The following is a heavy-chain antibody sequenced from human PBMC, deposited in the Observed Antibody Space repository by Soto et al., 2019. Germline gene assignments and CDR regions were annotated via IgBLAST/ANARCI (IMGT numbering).Heavy chain of an antibody. CDR1: GFTFSAYA. V-gene: IGHV3-23*01. Sequence: GGSLRLSCAASGFTFSAYAMSWVRQAPGKGLEWVSLISGSGDATYYADSVKGRFTISRDNSKNTLYLQMNSLRAEDTAVYYCPTQDYSTTCYLMYWGQGTPVT. J-gene: IGHJ4*02. CDR3: PTQDYSTTCYLMY. CDR2: ISGSGDAT. D-gene: IGHD6-13*01.